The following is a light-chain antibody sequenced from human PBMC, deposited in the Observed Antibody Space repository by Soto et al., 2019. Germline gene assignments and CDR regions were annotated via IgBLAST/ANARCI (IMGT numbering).Light chain of an antibody. CDR2: EVT. J-gene: IGLJ1*01. CDR3: SSYAGSNNFV. Sequence: QSVLTQPPSASGSPGQPVTISCTGTGSDVGTYKYVSWYQQHPGKAPKLMIYEVTKRPSGVPDRFSGSKSGNTASLTVSGLQAEDEADYYCSSYAGSNNFVFGTGTKVTVL. CDR1: GSDVGTYKY. V-gene: IGLV2-8*01.